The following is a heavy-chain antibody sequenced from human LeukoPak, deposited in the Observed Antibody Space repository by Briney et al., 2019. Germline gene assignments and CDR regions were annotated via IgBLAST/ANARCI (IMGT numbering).Heavy chain of an antibody. Sequence: GGSLRLSCADSGFTVSSNYMSWVRQAPGKGLEWVAFLWNTGINKNYADSVQGRFTISRDNSKNTLFLDMNSLRTDDTGVYYCVADFWADKDYWGQGTLVTVSS. D-gene: IGHD3-3*01. J-gene: IGHJ4*02. V-gene: IGHV3-30*02. CDR2: LWNTGINK. CDR3: VADFWADKDY. CDR1: GFTVSSNY.